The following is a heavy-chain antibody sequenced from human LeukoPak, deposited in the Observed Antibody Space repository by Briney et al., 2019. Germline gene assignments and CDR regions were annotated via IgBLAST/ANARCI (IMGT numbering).Heavy chain of an antibody. D-gene: IGHD6-19*01. CDR1: GFTFSSYG. Sequence: GGSLRLSCAASGFTFSSYGMHWVRQAPGKGLEGVAVISYDGSNKYYADSVKGRFTISRDNSKNTLYLQMNSLRAEDTAVYYCAKKGYSSGWYATMYDEYFQHWGQGTLVTVSS. CDR2: ISYDGSNK. CDR3: AKKGYSSGWYATMYDEYFQH. V-gene: IGHV3-30*18. J-gene: IGHJ1*01.